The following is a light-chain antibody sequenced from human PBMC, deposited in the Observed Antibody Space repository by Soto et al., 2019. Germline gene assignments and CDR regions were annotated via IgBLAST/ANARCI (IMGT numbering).Light chain of an antibody. Sequence: EIVMTQSPATLSVSPGERATLSCRASQSVGRNLAWYQQKPGQAPRLLIYGASTRATGIPARFSGSGSGTEFTLPISSLQSEDLAIYSCQQYNHWPPLTFGGGTKVEIK. V-gene: IGKV3-15*01. CDR2: GAS. J-gene: IGKJ4*01. CDR1: QSVGRN. CDR3: QQYNHWPPLT.